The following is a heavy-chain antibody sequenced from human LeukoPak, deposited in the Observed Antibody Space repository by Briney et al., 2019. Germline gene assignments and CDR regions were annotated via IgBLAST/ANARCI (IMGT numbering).Heavy chain of an antibody. CDR2: INHSGST. J-gene: IGHJ4*02. CDR3: ARAESWRARSPYY. CDR1: GGSFSGYY. Sequence: PSETLSLTCGVYGGSFSGYYWSWIRQPPGKGLEWIGEINHSGSTNYNPSLKSRVTISVDTSKNQFSLKLSSVTAADTAVYYCARAESWRARSPYYWGQGTLVTVSS. D-gene: IGHD6-6*01. V-gene: IGHV4-34*01.